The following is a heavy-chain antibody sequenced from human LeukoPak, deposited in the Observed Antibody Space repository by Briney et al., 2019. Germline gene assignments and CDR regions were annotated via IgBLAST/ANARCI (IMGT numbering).Heavy chain of an antibody. V-gene: IGHV1-2*02. CDR1: GFTFSSYG. CDR2: INPNSGGT. Sequence: GSLRLSCAASGFTFSSYGMHWVRQAPGQGLEWMGWINPNSGGTNYAQKFQGRVTMTRDTSISTAYMELSRLRSDDTAVYYCARGEVYYYYYMDVWGKGTTVTVSS. J-gene: IGHJ6*03. CDR3: ARGEVYYYYYMDV.